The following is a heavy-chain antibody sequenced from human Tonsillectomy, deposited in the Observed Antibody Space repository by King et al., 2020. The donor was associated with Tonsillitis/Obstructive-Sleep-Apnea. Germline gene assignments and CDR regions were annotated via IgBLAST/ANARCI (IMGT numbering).Heavy chain of an antibody. CDR1: GFTFSSYG. V-gene: IGHV3-48*02. Sequence: VQLVESGGGLVQPGGSLRLSCAASGFTFSSYGMNWVRQAPGKGLEWVSYISYSSSTIYYADSVKGRFTVSRDNAKNSLYLQLNSLRDEDTAVYYCARGPLRSQEDYMDVWGKGPTAPVPS. CDR3: ARGPLRSQEDYMDV. J-gene: IGHJ6*03. CDR2: ISYSSSTI.